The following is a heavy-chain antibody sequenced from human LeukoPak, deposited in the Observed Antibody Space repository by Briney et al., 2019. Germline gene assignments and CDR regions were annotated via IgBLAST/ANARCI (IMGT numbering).Heavy chain of an antibody. CDR3: ARDNTMVRGVIIPYYYYYGMDV. D-gene: IGHD3-10*01. CDR1: GYTFTSYY. Sequence: ASVKVSCKASGYTFTSYYMHWVRQAPGQGLEWMGIINPSGGSTSYAQKFQGRVTMTRDTSTSTVYMELSSLRSEDTVVYYCARDNTMVRGVIIPYYYYYGMDVWGQGTTVTVSS. V-gene: IGHV1-46*01. J-gene: IGHJ6*02. CDR2: INPSGGST.